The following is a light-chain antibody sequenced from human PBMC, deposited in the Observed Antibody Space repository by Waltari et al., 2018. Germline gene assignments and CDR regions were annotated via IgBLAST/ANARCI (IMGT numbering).Light chain of an antibody. CDR1: TSTIGTYY. Sequence: QSVLTQPPSVSAAPGQKVTISCSGSTSTIGTYYVSWYHQVPGEAPKLLIFDNNKRPSGIPDRFSASKSGTSATLGITGLQTGDEADYYCATWDNSLRNVVFGGGTKLTVL. V-gene: IGLV1-51*01. CDR3: ATWDNSLRNVV. J-gene: IGLJ2*01. CDR2: DNN.